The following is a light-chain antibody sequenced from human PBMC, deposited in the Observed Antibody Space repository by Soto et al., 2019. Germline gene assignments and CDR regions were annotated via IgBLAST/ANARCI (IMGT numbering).Light chain of an antibody. Sequence: QSALTQPPSASGSPGQSVTISCTGTGGDIGGYNYVAWYQQHPGRAPKLIIYEVDKRPSGVPVRFSGNRSSSTASLSVSGLSAGDEAYYFCCSYPGANNMVFGGGTQLTVL. CDR1: GGDIGGYNY. V-gene: IGLV2-8*01. CDR3: CSYPGANNMV. CDR2: EVD. J-gene: IGLJ2*01.